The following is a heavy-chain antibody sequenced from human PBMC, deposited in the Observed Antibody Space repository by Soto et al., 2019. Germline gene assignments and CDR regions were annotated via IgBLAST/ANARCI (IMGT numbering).Heavy chain of an antibody. Sequence: GESLKISCKGSGYSFTSYWIGWVRQMPGKGLEWMGIIYPGDSDTRYSPSFQGQVTISADKSISTAYLQWSSLKASDTAMYYCARHALSGAVTGPFDIWGQGTMVTVSS. V-gene: IGHV5-51*01. J-gene: IGHJ3*02. CDR2: IYPGDSDT. CDR1: GYSFTSYW. CDR3: ARHALSGAVTGPFDI. D-gene: IGHD6-19*01.